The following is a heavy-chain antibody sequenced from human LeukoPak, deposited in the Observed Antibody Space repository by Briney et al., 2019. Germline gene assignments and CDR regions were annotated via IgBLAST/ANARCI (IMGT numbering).Heavy chain of an antibody. Sequence: SETLSLTCAVYGGSFSGYYWSWIRQPPGKGLEWIGEINHSGSTNYNPSLKSRVTISVDTSKNQFSLRLSSVTAADTAVYYCARDQLGQTGYLRTPDAFDIWGQGTMVTVSS. CDR3: ARDQLGQTGYLRTPDAFDI. CDR2: INHSGST. J-gene: IGHJ3*02. D-gene: IGHD1-14*01. CDR1: GGSFSGYY. V-gene: IGHV4-34*01.